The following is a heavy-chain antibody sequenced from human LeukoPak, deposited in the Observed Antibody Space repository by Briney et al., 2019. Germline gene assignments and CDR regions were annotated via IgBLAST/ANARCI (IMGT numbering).Heavy chain of an antibody. D-gene: IGHD3-3*01. CDR1: GGSITTYY. CDR2: IYTSGST. V-gene: IGHV4-4*07. Sequence: SETLSLTCTVSGGSITTYYWTWIRQPAGKGLEWIGRIYTSGSTNYNPSLKSRVTMSVDTSKNQFSLKLSSVTAADTAVYYCARKSPFWSGYYTADYFDYWGQGTLVTASS. J-gene: IGHJ4*02. CDR3: ARKSPFWSGYYTADYFDY.